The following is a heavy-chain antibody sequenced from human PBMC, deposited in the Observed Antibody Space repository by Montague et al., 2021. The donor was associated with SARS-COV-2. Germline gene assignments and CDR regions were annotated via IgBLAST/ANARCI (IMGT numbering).Heavy chain of an antibody. V-gene: IGHV4-61*02. J-gene: IGHJ4*02. D-gene: IGHD6-19*01. CDR3: ARDIAVAGLFDY. CDR2: ISISGST. Sequence: TLSLTCTVSGGSISSGSYYWSWIRQPAGKGLEWIGRISISGSTNYNPSLKNRVTISVDTSKNQFSLKLSSVTAADTAVYYCARDIAVAGLFDYWGQGTLVTVSS. CDR1: GGSISSGSYY.